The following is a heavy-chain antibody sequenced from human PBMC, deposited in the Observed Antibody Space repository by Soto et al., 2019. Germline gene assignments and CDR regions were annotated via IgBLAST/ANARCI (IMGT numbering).Heavy chain of an antibody. CDR2: TYYRSKWYF. CDR3: ARGKSGTVVARFEY. J-gene: IGHJ4*02. D-gene: IGHD2-2*01. CDR1: GDSVSNTGAA. Sequence: SQTLSLTCAISGDSVSNTGAAWNWIRQSPSRGLEWLGRTYYRSKWYFNYAVSVQGRVTINPDTSKNQFSLHLNSVTPEDTAVFFCARGKSGTVVARFEYWGQGALVTVSS. V-gene: IGHV6-1*01.